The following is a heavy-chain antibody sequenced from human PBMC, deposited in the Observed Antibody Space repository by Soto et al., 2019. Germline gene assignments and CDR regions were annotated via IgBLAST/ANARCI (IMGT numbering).Heavy chain of an antibody. CDR1: GFNFSIYS. J-gene: IGHJ5*02. V-gene: IGHV3-23*01. D-gene: IGHD3-3*01. Sequence: EVQLLESGRGLVQPGGSLRLSCAASGFNFSIYSMGWVRQAPGKGLAWVSGIRGSGGSTYYADSVKGRFTISSDNSKNTLYLQRNTLRADDTAVYYCARRGLRVRGNGFDPWGRGTLVAVSS. CDR2: IRGSGGST. CDR3: ARRGLRVRGNGFDP.